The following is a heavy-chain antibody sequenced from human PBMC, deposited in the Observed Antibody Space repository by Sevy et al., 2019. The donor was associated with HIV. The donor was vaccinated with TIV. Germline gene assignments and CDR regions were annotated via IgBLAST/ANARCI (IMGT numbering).Heavy chain of an antibody. CDR2: IRSKHYGGAT. J-gene: IGHJ4*02. Sequence: GRSLRLSCTGSGFTFGDYAMSWVRQAPGMGLEWVGFIRSKHYGGATEYAASAKGRFTISRDDSKSIADLQMNSLKTEYTAVYYCTRGSYYYSSGYSDYWGQGTQVTVSS. CDR1: GFTFGDYA. CDR3: TRGSYYYSSGYSDY. V-gene: IGHV3-49*04. D-gene: IGHD3-22*01.